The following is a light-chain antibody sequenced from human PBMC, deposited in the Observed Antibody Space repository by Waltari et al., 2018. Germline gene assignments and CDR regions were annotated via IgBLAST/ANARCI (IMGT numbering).Light chain of an antibody. J-gene: IGLJ2*01. Sequence: QSALTQPASVSGSPGRSITISCIGGGSFVSWYQQHPGKAPTLMIYDDIRRPSGVSNLFSASKSDNTASLTISGLQADDEAVYCCSSFVGGTTYLLIGGGTRLTVL. CDR1: GSF. V-gene: IGLV2-23*01. CDR3: SSFVGGTTYLL. CDR2: DDI.